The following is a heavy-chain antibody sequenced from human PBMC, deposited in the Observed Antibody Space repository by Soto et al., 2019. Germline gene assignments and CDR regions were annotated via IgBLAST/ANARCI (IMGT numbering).Heavy chain of an antibody. V-gene: IGHV1-69*13. CDR3: ARHDCISTSCYYYYYYSMDV. CDR1: GGTFSSYS. Sequence: SVKGSCNTSGGTFSSYSISWVRQAPGQGLEWMGGIIPIFDTANYAQKFQGRVTITADESTSTAYMELSSLRSEDTAVYYCARHDCISTSCYYYYYYSMDVCG. J-gene: IGHJ6*02. D-gene: IGHD2-2*01. CDR2: IIPIFDTA.